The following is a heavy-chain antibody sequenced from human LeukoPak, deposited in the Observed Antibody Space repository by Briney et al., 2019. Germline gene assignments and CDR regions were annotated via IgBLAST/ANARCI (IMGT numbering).Heavy chain of an antibody. D-gene: IGHD3-16*01. V-gene: IGHV3-23*01. CDR2: LSGSGGST. CDR1: GFTFRSYG. J-gene: IGHJ4*02. CDR3: AKALGGYDFDY. Sequence: GGSLRLSCAASGFTFRSYGMSWVRQAPGKGLEWVSSLSGSGGSTYYADSVKGRFTVSRDNSKNTLFLHMNSLRAEDTAVYYCAKALGGYDFDYWGQGTLVTVSS.